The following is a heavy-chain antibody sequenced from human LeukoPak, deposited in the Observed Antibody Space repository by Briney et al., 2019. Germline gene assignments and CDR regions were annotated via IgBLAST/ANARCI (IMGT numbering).Heavy chain of an antibody. J-gene: IGHJ3*02. Sequence: GGSLRLSCAASGLTCSAYGMHWVRQAPGKGLEWVAVIWSDGTNKYYAESVRGRFTISRDNSKNTLYLQMNTLIIEDTAVYYCASAAGAFDNWGQGTMITVSS. CDR3: ASAAGAFDN. CDR1: GLTCSAYG. V-gene: IGHV3-33*01. D-gene: IGHD6-13*01. CDR2: IWSDGTNK.